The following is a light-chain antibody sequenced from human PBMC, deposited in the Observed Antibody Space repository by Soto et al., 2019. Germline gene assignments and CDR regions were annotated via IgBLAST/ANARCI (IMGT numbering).Light chain of an antibody. CDR2: AAS. CDR3: QQLRSYPST. CDR1: QDIAIY. V-gene: IGKV1-9*01. J-gene: IGKJ4*01. Sequence: IRVTQSLSSLSATVGDRVTLXCRASQDIAIYLALYQQKPGEAPKLLIYAASTLHGGVPSRFSGSGSGTDFALTITSLQAEDFATYYCQQLRSYPSTFGGGTKVDIK.